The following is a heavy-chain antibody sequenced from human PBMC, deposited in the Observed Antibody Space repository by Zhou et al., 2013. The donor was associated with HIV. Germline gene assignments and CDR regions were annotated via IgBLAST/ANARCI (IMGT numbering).Heavy chain of an antibody. CDR3: ASDTEGYCNGRICYWSFNY. Sequence: QVQLVQSGAEVRRPGSSVKVSCKASGGNFRSYLFSWVRQAPGQGLEWMGGVIPMFGSTNYAQNFQGRVTITTDESTSTVYMEVSKLTAGDSARYYCASDTEGYCNGRICYWSFNYWGQGTLVAVSS. CDR2: VIPMFGST. J-gene: IGHJ4*02. CDR1: GGNFRSYL. V-gene: IGHV1-69*05. D-gene: IGHD2-15*01.